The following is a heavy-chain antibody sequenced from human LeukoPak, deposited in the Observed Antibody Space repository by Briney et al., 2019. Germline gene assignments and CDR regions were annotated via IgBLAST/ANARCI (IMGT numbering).Heavy chain of an antibody. J-gene: IGHJ4*02. Sequence: SETLSLTCTASGGSISSYYWSWIRQPAGKGLEWIGRIHTSGSTNYNPSLKSRVTMSVDTSKNQFSLKLSSVTAADTAVYYCARDRYYYDSSGYYRLDYWGQGTLVTVSS. D-gene: IGHD3-22*01. CDR3: ARDRYYYDSSGYYRLDY. V-gene: IGHV4-4*07. CDR2: IHTSGST. CDR1: GGSISSYY.